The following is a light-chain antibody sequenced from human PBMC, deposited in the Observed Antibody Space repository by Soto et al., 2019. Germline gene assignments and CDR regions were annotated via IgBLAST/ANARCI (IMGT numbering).Light chain of an antibody. V-gene: IGLV1-51*01. CDR1: ISNIGNNY. J-gene: IGLJ1*01. CDR3: GTWDSSLSVYV. Sequence: QSALTQPPSVSAAPGQRVTISCSGSISNIGNNYVSWCQHLPGKAPELLIYDNNQRPSGIPDRFSGSKSGTSATLGITGLQTGDEADYYCGTWDSSLSVYVFGTGTKVTVL. CDR2: DNN.